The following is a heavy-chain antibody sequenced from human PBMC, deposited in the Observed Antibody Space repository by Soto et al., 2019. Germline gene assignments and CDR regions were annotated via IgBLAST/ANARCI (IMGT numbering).Heavy chain of an antibody. Sequence: PSETLSLTCAVYGWTFSGYDWSWVRQPPGKGLEWVGEINHSGSTNYYPPHKSRVTISVDTYKNQFSLKLISVTAAEKAVYYCARGRGVSSSYYYYYYGMDVWGQGTTVTVSS. V-gene: IGHV4-34*01. J-gene: IGHJ6*02. CDR1: GWTFSGYD. D-gene: IGHD6-6*01. CDR2: INHSGST. CDR3: ARGRGVSSSYYYYYYGMDV.